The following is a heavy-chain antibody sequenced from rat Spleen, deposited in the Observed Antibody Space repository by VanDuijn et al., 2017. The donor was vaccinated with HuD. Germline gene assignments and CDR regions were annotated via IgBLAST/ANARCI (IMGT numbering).Heavy chain of an antibody. CDR3: TIRDGGFPG. CDR2: ISAGGGDT. CDR1: GFIFSNYY. D-gene: IGHD1-11*01. J-gene: IGHJ3*01. Sequence: EVQLVESGGGLVQPGRSLKLSCAASGFIFSNYYMAWVRQAPTKGLEWVAYISAGGGDTYYRYSVKGRFTISRDNAQSSLYLQMDSLRSEDTATYYCTIRDGGFPGWGQGTLVTVSS. V-gene: IGHV5-27*01.